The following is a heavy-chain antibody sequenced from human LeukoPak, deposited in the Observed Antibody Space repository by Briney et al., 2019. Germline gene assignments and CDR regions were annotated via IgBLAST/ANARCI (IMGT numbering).Heavy chain of an antibody. Sequence: GGSLRLSCAASGFTFSSYAMSWVRQAPGKGLEWVSAISGSGGSTYYADSVKGRFTISRDNSKNTLYLRMNSLRAEDTAVYYCAKFSHLLVVVITNFDYWGQGTLVTVSS. D-gene: IGHD3-22*01. J-gene: IGHJ4*02. CDR2: ISGSGGST. CDR1: GFTFSSYA. V-gene: IGHV3-23*01. CDR3: AKFSHLLVVVITNFDY.